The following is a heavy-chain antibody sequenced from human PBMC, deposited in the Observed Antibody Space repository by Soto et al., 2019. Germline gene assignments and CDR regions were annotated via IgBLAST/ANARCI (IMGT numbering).Heavy chain of an antibody. CDR1: GGSISSTTSY. V-gene: IGHV4-39*01. J-gene: IGHJ6*02. CDR2: IFYSGST. CDR3: ARRRRGDGLDV. Sequence: QLQLQESGPGLVQPSETLSLTCTVSGGSISSTTSYWAWIRQPPGKGLEWIGSIFYSGSTFDNPSLKSRVNISVDTSKNPFSLNLTSVTAADTAVFYCARRRRGDGLDVWGQGTTVTVSS.